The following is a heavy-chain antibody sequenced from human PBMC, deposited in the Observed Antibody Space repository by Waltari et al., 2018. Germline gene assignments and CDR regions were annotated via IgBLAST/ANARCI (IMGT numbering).Heavy chain of an antibody. CDR3: AREKGDYYDSSGSSDAFDI. CDR1: GGTFSSYA. Sequence: QVQLVQSGAEVKKPGSSVKVSCKASGGTFSSYAISWVRPAPGQGLEWMGGIIPIFGTANYAQKFQGRVTITADESTSTAYMELSSLRSEDTAVYYCAREKGDYYDSSGSSDAFDIWGQGTMVTVSS. V-gene: IGHV1-69*13. J-gene: IGHJ3*02. D-gene: IGHD3-22*01. CDR2: IIPIFGTA.